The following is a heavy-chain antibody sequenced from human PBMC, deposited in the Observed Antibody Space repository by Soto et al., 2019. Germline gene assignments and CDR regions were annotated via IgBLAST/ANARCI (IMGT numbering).Heavy chain of an antibody. V-gene: IGHV3-49*03. Sequence: GGSLRLSCTASGFTFGDYAMSWFRQAPGKGLEWVGFIRSKAYGGTTEYAASVKGRFTISRDDSKSIAHLQMNSLKTEDTAVYYCTRAPAMVMGDYWGQGTLVTVSS. J-gene: IGHJ4*02. CDR2: IRSKAYGGTT. CDR3: TRAPAMVMGDY. D-gene: IGHD5-18*01. CDR1: GFTFGDYA.